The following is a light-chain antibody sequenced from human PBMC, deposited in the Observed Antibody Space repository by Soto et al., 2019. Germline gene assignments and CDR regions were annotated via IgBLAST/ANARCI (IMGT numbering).Light chain of an antibody. CDR3: QQYGSSPWT. J-gene: IGKJ1*01. V-gene: IGKV3-20*01. CDR2: GPS. Sequence: EIVLTQSPGTLSLSPGERATLSCRASESVSDLAWYQQKPGQAPRLPIYGPSTRATGIPDRVSGSGSGTDFTLTISGLEPEDFAVYYCQQYGSSPWTFGQGTKVEIK. CDR1: ESVSD.